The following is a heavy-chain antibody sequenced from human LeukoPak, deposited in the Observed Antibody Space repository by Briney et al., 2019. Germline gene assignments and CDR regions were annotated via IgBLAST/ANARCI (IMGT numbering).Heavy chain of an antibody. CDR1: GFTFSSSA. J-gene: IGHJ4*02. CDR3: TRDFDFSSAI. CDR2: ISPDGSTT. V-gene: IGHV3-74*01. Sequence: GGSLRLSCAASGFTFSSSAMSWVRQAPGKGLVWVSRISPDGSTTGHAGSVKGRFTTSRDNAKNTLFLQMNSLRAEDTAVYYCTRDFDFSSAIWGQGTLVTVSS. D-gene: IGHD3-3*01.